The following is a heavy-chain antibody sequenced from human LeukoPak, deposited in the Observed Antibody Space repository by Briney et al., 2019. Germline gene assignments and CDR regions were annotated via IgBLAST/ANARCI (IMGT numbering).Heavy chain of an antibody. CDR2: TFYRSKWYN. D-gene: IGHD3-16*01. CDR3: ARETTTIGGVLNPIDY. CDR1: GDSVSSNSAA. V-gene: IGHV6-1*01. Sequence: SQTLSLTCAISGDSVSSNSAAWNWIRQSPSRGLEWLGRTFYRSKWYNDYAVSVRSRIRINPDTSKNQVSLQLNSVTPEDTAVYYCARETTTIGGVLNPIDYWGQGTLVTVSS. J-gene: IGHJ4*02.